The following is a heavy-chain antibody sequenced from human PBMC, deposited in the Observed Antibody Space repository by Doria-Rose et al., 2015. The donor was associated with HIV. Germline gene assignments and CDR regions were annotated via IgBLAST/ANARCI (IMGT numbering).Heavy chain of an antibody. CDR1: GVSLSSPGMG. D-gene: IGHD6-13*01. J-gene: IGHJ4*02. V-gene: IGHV2-26*01. CDR3: ARIKSSRWYHKYYFDF. CDR2: IFSDDEG. Sequence: QITLKESGPVLVKPTETLTLTCTVSGVSLSSPGMGVSWIRQPPGKALEWLANIFSDDEGSYKTSLKNRLTISRGTSKSQVVLTMTDMDPVDTATYYCARIKSSRWYHKYYFDFWGQGTLVIVSA.